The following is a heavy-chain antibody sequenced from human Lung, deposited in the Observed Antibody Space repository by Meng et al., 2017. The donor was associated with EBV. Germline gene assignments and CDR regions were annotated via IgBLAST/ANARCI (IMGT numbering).Heavy chain of an antibody. CDR1: GYTFTSYG. CDR3: ARNRPRGVATGANWFDP. D-gene: IGHD5-12*01. Sequence: QVQLVQSGAEVKKPXXXXKVXXQXXGYTFTSYGISWVRQAPGQGLEWMGWISAYNGNTNYAQKLQGRVTMTTDTSTSAAYMELRSLRSDDTAVYYCARNRPRGVATGANWFDPWGQGTLVTVSS. CDR2: ISAYNGNT. V-gene: IGHV1-18*01. J-gene: IGHJ5*02.